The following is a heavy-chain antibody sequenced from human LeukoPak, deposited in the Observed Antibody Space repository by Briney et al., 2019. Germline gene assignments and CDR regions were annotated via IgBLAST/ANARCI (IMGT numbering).Heavy chain of an antibody. J-gene: IGHJ3*02. Sequence: GGSLRLSCAASGFTFSNSWMHWVRQAPGKGLVWVSRLNSDGSTTSYADSVKGRFTISRDNAKNTLYLQMNSLRAEDTAIYYCARGLDCSSTTCYGLYAFDIWGQGTMVTVSS. CDR2: LNSDGSTT. V-gene: IGHV3-74*01. CDR1: GFTFSNSW. D-gene: IGHD2-2*01. CDR3: ARGLDCSSTTCYGLYAFDI.